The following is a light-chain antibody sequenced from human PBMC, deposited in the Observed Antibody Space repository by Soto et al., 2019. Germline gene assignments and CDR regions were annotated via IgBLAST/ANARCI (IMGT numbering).Light chain of an antibody. V-gene: IGKV1-5*01. CDR3: QQYNRYAVT. J-gene: IGKJ1*01. CDR1: QSASTF. CDR2: DDS. Sequence: DLQRTQSXSTLSASVGDRVTITGRASQSASTFLAWYQQKPGQDPKLLIYDDSTLHSGVPSRFSASGSGTEFAITISGLQTDDLEVYYCQQYNRYAVTFGQGTTVDI.